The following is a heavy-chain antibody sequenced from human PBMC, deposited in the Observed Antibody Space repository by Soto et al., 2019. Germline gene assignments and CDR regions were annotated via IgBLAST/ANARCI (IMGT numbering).Heavy chain of an antibody. Sequence: EVQLVESGGALIQPGGSLRLSCAASGFSVNSAYMRWVRQAPGKGLEWVSLIFPGGITYYADSVKGRFTISKDSSKNTLYLQMNNLRAYDTAIFYFARGFHYGTIDSWCQGALVTVSS. CDR2: IFPGGIT. CDR3: ARGFHYGTIDS. CDR1: GFSVNSAY. J-gene: IGHJ4*02. V-gene: IGHV3-53*01. D-gene: IGHD3-10*01.